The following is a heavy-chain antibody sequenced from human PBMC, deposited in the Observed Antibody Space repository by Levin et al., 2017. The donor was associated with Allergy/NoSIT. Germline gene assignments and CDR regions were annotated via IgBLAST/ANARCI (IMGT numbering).Heavy chain of an antibody. D-gene: IGHD6-13*01. Sequence: SQTLSLTCTVSGGSIRSYYWNWIRQPAGKGLEWIGRIYTSGSTKCNPSLMSRVTMSLDTSKNQFSLKLSSVTAADTAVYYCARDRTPGIIVAGWLDPWGQGTLVTVSS. V-gene: IGHV4-4*07. J-gene: IGHJ5*02. CDR3: ARDRTPGIIVAGWLDP. CDR1: GGSIRSYY. CDR2: IYTSGST.